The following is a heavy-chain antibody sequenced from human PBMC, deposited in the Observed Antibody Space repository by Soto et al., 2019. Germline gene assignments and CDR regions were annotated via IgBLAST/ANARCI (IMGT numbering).Heavy chain of an antibody. Sequence: QVQLVQSGAEVKKPGSSVKVSCKASGGTFSSYAISWVRQAPGQGLEWMGGIIPIFDTANYAQKFQGRVTITADESTSTAYMELSSLRSEDTAVYYCARGCSGGSCCAYYGMDVWGQGTTVTVSS. CDR3: ARGCSGGSCCAYYGMDV. J-gene: IGHJ6*02. CDR2: IIPIFDTA. CDR1: GGTFSSYA. D-gene: IGHD2-15*01. V-gene: IGHV1-69*01.